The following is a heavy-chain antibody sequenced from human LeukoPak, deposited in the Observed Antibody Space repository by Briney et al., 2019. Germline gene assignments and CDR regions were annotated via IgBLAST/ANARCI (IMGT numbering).Heavy chain of an antibody. CDR2: IYHSGGT. J-gene: IGHJ4*02. V-gene: IGHV4-38-2*02. D-gene: IGHD1-26*01. CDR1: GYSISSGYY. Sequence: PSETLSLTCTVSGYSISSGYYWGWIRQPPGKGLEWIGSIYHSGGTYYNPSLKSRVTISVDTSKNQFSLKLSSVTAADTAVYYCARARTWDLDYWGQGTLVTVSS. CDR3: ARARTWDLDY.